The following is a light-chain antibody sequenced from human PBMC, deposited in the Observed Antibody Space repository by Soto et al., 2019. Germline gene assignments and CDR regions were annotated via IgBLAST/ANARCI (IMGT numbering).Light chain of an antibody. V-gene: IGKV3-15*01. CDR3: QQYNNWPPWT. J-gene: IGKJ1*01. CDR2: GAS. Sequence: EIVMTQSPATLSVSPGERATLSCRASQSVSSNLAWYQQKPGQAPRLLIYGASTRATGLPARFSGSGSGTEFTLTISSLQSEDFAAYYCQQYNNWPPWTFGQGTKVDIK. CDR1: QSVSSN.